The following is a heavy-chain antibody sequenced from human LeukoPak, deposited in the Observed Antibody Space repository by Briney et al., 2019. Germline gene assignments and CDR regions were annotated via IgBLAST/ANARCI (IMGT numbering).Heavy chain of an antibody. V-gene: IGHV4-59*12. Sequence: SETLSLTCTVSGGSISSYYWSWIRQPPGKGLEWIGYIDYSGSTNYNPSLKSRITMSVDTSKNQFSLKLSSVTAADTAVYYCAREHSNYGSDYWGQGTLVTVSS. CDR1: GGSISSYY. D-gene: IGHD4-11*01. J-gene: IGHJ4*02. CDR3: AREHSNYGSDY. CDR2: IDYSGST.